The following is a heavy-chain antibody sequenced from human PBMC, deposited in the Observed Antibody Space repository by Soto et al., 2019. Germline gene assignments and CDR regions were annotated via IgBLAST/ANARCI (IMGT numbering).Heavy chain of an antibody. V-gene: IGHV1-18*01. Sequence: QVQLVQSGAEVKKPGASMKVSCKASGFTFTSYGISWVRQAPGQGLEWMGWVSAYNGNTHYAQKLQGRVTMTTDTYTTPAYMEPRSMASDDTAGYYFSVGGSSCYYPEDDWGQGTLVTVSS. CDR3: SVGGSSCYYPEDD. J-gene: IGHJ4*02. CDR1: GFTFTSYG. D-gene: IGHD2-15*01. CDR2: VSAYNGNT.